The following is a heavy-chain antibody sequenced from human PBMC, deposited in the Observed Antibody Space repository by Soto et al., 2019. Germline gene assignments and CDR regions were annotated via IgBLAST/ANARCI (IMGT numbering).Heavy chain of an antibody. CDR1: GYTFTSYG. D-gene: IGHD3-10*01. CDR2: ISTDKGKT. CDR3: ARYPGITMVRGGVGWFDP. V-gene: IGHV1-18*01. J-gene: IGHJ5*02. Sequence: ASVKVSCKTSGYTFTSYGISWVRHAPGQGLKRMGWISTDKGKTNYAQKFQGRVTMTTDTSTTTAYMELRRLRSDDTAVYYCARYPGITMVRGGVGWFDPWGQGTLFTVS.